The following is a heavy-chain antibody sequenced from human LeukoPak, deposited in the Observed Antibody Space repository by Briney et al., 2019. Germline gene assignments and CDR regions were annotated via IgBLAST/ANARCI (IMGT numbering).Heavy chain of an antibody. J-gene: IGHJ2*01. V-gene: IGHV4-59*01. CDR2: IYYSGST. CDR3: ARDSNGYGALWYFDL. D-gene: IGHD5-18*01. CDR1: GGSISSYY. Sequence: PSETLSLTCTVSGGSISSYYWSWLRQPPGKGLEWIGYIYYSGSTNYNPSLKSRVTISVDTSKNQFSLKLSSVTAADTAVYYYARDSNGYGALWYFDLWGRGTLVTVSS.